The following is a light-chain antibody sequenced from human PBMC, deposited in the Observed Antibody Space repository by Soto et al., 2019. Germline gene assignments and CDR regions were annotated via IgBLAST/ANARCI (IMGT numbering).Light chain of an antibody. CDR2: DVS. J-gene: IGLJ3*02. Sequence: QLVLTQPRSASGSPGQSVTISCTGTSSDVGGYNYVSWYQQHPGKAPKLMIYDVSKRPSGVPDRFSGSKSGNTASLTISGLQAEDEADYYCCSYAGSYTVFGGGTKVTVL. V-gene: IGLV2-11*01. CDR1: SSDVGGYNY. CDR3: CSYAGSYTV.